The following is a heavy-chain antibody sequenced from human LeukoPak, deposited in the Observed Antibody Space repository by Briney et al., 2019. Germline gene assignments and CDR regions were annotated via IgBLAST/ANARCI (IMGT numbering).Heavy chain of an antibody. CDR2: ISYDGSNK. Sequence: GGSLRLSCAASGFTFSSYGMHWVRQAPGKGLEWVAVISYDGSNKYYADSVKGRFTISRDNSKNTLYLQMNSLRVEDTAVYYCAKDSSRGGYSEYYDSSGYFDYWGQGTLVTVSS. V-gene: IGHV3-30*18. CDR1: GFTFSSYG. J-gene: IGHJ4*02. CDR3: AKDSSRGGYSEYYDSSGYFDY. D-gene: IGHD3-22*01.